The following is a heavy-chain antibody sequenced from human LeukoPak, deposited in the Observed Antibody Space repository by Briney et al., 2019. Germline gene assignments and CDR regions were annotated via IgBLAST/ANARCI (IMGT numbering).Heavy chain of an antibody. V-gene: IGHV3-74*01. CDR2: VKGDGSFT. J-gene: IGHJ4*02. Sequence: PGGSLRLSCAASGFTFRNYWMHWVRQAPGKRLVWVSRVKGDGSFTDYADSVKGRFTISRDNAKNTLYLQMYSLRAEDTAAYYCVRDGDDYNFDYWGQGSLVTVSS. D-gene: IGHD5-24*01. CDR3: VRDGDDYNFDY. CDR1: GFTFRNYW.